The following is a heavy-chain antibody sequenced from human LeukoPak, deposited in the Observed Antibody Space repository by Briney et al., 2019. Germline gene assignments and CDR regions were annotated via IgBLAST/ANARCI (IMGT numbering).Heavy chain of an antibody. V-gene: IGHV4-31*03. D-gene: IGHD2-2*01. J-gene: IGHJ3*02. CDR3: AREALRIVVVPAATGPAFDI. CDR1: GGSISSGGYY. Sequence: KSSETLSLTCTVSGGSISSGGYYWSWIRQHPGKGLEWIGYIYYSGSTYYNPSLKSRVTISVDTSKNQFSLKLSSVTAADTAVYYCAREALRIVVVPAATGPAFDIWGQGTMVTVSS. CDR2: IYYSGST.